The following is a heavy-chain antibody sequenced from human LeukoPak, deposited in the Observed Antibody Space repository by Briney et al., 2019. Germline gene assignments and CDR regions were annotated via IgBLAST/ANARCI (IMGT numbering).Heavy chain of an antibody. J-gene: IGHJ4*02. CDR2: ISYDGSNK. Sequence: GRSLRLSCAASGFTFSSYAMHWVRQAPGKGLEWVAVISYDGSNKYYADSVKGRFTISRDNSKSTLYLQMNSLRAEDTAVYYCATYYDILTGYFPNNDYWGQGTLVTVSS. V-gene: IGHV3-30*04. D-gene: IGHD3-9*01. CDR3: ATYYDILTGYFPNNDY. CDR1: GFTFSSYA.